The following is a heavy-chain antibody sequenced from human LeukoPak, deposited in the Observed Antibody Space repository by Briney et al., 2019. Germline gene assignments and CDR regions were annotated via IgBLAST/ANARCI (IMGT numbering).Heavy chain of an antibody. Sequence: GGSLRLSCAASGFTFSDYYMSWIRQAPGKGLEWVSYISSSGSTIYYADSVKGRFTISRDNSKNTLYLQMNSLRAEDTAVYYCAKDLAYCGGDCYTGAFDIWGQGTMVTVSS. V-gene: IGHV3-11*01. CDR1: GFTFSDYY. D-gene: IGHD2-21*02. CDR2: ISSSGSTI. J-gene: IGHJ3*02. CDR3: AKDLAYCGGDCYTGAFDI.